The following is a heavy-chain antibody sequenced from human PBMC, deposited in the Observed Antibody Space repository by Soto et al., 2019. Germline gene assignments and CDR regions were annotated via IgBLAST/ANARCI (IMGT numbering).Heavy chain of an antibody. CDR2: IHYAGST. CDR1: GGSISSSSYY. V-gene: IGHV4-39*01. CDR3: ARRECSGGTCSFDP. D-gene: IGHD2-15*01. Sequence: SETLSLTCTVSGGSISSSSYYRAWIRQPPGKGLEWIGSIHYAGSTYYNPSLKSRVTISVDTSKNQFSLKLTSVSAADTAVYYCARRECSGGTCSFDPWGQGTLVTVSS. J-gene: IGHJ5*02.